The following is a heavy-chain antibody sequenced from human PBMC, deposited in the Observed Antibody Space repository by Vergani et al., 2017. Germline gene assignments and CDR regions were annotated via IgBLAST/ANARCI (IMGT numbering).Heavy chain of an antibody. J-gene: IGHJ3*01. CDR2: SNNNGGNT. CDR1: GFTFNSYS. Sequence: QLLECAGGLIQPGGSLTLSCAASGFTFNSYSMTWVRQAAGQGREWVSGSNNNGGNTYYADSVKGRFTISRDNSKNTLYLQMTDLRAEDTATYYCAKVCGSTSCPYGGGACDVWGHGTMVTVSS. CDR3: AKVCGSTSCPYGGGACDV. D-gene: IGHD2-2*01. V-gene: IGHV3-23*01.